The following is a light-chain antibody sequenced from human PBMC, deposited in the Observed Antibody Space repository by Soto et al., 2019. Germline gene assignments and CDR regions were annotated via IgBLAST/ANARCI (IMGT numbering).Light chain of an antibody. Sequence: QPVLTPPPSVSGAPGQRVTISCTGSSSNIGAGYDVHWYQQLPGRAPKLLIYGNTNRPSGVPDRFSGSKSGTSASLAITGLQAEDEADYYCLSFDSSLSVVFGGGTKLTVL. CDR1: SSNIGAGYD. CDR2: GNT. J-gene: IGLJ2*01. CDR3: LSFDSSLSVV. V-gene: IGLV1-40*01.